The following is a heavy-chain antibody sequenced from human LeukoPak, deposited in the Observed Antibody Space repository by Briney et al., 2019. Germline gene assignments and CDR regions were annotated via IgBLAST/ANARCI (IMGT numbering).Heavy chain of an antibody. J-gene: IGHJ4*02. V-gene: IGHV4-39*01. CDR2: IYYSGST. Sequence: LETLSLTCTVSGGSISSSSYYWGWIRQPPGKGLEWIGSIYYSGSTYYNPSLKSRVTISVDTSKNQFSLKLSSVTAADTAVYYCARHPRVEMATSKGIYYFDYWGQGTLVTVSS. CDR1: GGSISSSSYY. CDR3: ARHPRVEMATSKGIYYFDY. D-gene: IGHD5-24*01.